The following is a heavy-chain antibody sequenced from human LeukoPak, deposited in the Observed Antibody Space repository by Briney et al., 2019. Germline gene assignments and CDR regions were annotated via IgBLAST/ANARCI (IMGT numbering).Heavy chain of an antibody. Sequence: GASVKVSCKASGYSFTGYYIHWVRQAPGQGLAWMGWINPYSGDTTYAQKFQGRLTLTRDTSISTAYMEVSRLKSDDTAVYYCGRGVQSFDPWGQGTLVTVSS. CDR3: GRGVQSFDP. CDR1: GYSFTGYY. V-gene: IGHV1-2*02. J-gene: IGHJ5*02. CDR2: INPYSGDT.